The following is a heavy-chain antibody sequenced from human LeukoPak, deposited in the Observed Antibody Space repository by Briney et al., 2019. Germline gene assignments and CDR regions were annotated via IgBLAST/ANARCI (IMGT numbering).Heavy chain of an antibody. CDR3: ARDGRWINYYDGSSPV. CDR2: IKQDGSEK. Sequence: GGSLRLSCAASGFTFSSYWMSWVRQAPGKGLEWVANIKQDGSEKYYVDSVKGRFTISRDNAKNSLYLQMNSLRVEDTAVYYCARDGRWINYYDGSSPVWGQGTLVTVSS. V-gene: IGHV3-7*01. D-gene: IGHD3-22*01. CDR1: GFTFSSYW. J-gene: IGHJ4*02.